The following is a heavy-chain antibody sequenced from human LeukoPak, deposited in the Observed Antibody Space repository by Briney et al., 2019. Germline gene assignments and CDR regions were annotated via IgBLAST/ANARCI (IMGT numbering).Heavy chain of an antibody. V-gene: IGHV3-20*04. CDR1: GFTFDDYG. CDR2: ISWNGGPA. D-gene: IGHD3-9*01. J-gene: IGHJ4*02. Sequence: GGSLRLSCAASGFTFDDYGMSWVRQAPGKGLEWVSGISWNGGPARYADSVKGRFNISRDDAKKSLYLEMNSLRAEDTALYYCAKDRGEKYYDILTGYPRDSFDYWGQGTLVTVSS. CDR3: AKDRGEKYYDILTGYPRDSFDY.